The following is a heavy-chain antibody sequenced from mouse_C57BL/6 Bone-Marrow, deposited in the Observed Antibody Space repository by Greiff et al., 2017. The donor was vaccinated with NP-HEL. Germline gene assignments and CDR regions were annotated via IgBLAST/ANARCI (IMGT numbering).Heavy chain of an antibody. D-gene: IGHD1-1*01. CDR2: IDPANGTT. CDR1: GFNIKNTY. Sequence: VQLQQSVAELVRPGASVKLSCTASGFNIKNTYMHWVKQRPEQGLEWIGRIDPANGTTKSAPKFQGKATITADTTSNTAYRQLISLTSDDTAIYYCARRYYVCFDYWGQGTTLTVSS. CDR3: ARRYYVCFDY. V-gene: IGHV14-3*01. J-gene: IGHJ2*01.